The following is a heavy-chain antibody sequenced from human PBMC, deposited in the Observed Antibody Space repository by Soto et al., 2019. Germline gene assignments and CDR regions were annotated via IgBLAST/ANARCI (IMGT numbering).Heavy chain of an antibody. D-gene: IGHD6-19*01. J-gene: IGHJ4*02. Sequence: QVLLQESGPGLLQPSGTLSLSCVVSGVSIGSDCYWGRVRQPPGKGLEWLGDMSHIGSVNYNPSLKSRVTISMDKSQNQFSLKLNSVTAADTAVYYCARSLGWYAIDYWGQGTLVIVSS. CDR2: MSHIGSV. CDR3: ARSLGWYAIDY. CDR1: GVSIGSDCY. V-gene: IGHV4-4*02.